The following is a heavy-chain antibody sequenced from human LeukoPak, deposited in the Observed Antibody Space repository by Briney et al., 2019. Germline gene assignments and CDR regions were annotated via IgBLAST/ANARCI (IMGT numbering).Heavy chain of an antibody. Sequence: ASVKVSCKASGYTFTSYYMHWVRQAPGQGLEWMGIINPSGGSTSYAQKFQGRVTMARDTSTSTVYMELSSLRSEDTAVYYCARATSRDAFDIWGQGTMVTVSS. CDR2: INPSGGST. CDR3: ARATSRDAFDI. V-gene: IGHV1-46*01. J-gene: IGHJ3*02. CDR1: GYTFTSYY.